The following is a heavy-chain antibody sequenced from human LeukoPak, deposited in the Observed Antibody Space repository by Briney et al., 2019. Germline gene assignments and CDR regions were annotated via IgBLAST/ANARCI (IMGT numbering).Heavy chain of an antibody. J-gene: IGHJ5*02. V-gene: IGHV4-59*04. CDR2: IYYSGTT. Sequence: SETLSLTCTVSGGSISSYYWNWIRQPPGKGLEWIASIYYSGTTHYNPSLQSRVTMSVDTSKNQFSLKLSSVTAADTAVYYCARVNIQGVPSPWGQGILVTVSS. CDR3: ARVNIQGVPSP. CDR1: GGSISSYY. D-gene: IGHD3-16*01.